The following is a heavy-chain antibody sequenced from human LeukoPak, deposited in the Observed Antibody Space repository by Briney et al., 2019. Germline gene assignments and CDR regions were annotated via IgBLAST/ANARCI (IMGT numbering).Heavy chain of an antibody. J-gene: IGHJ4*02. D-gene: IGHD6-6*01. V-gene: IGHV3-33*01. Sequence: GGSLRLSCAASGFTFSSYGMHWVRQAPGKGLEWVAVIWYDGSNKYYADSVKGRFTISRDNSKNTLYLQMNSLRAEDTAVYYCARDWTSSIAAHWGQGTLVTVSS. CDR3: ARDWTSSIAAH. CDR2: IWYDGSNK. CDR1: GFTFSSYG.